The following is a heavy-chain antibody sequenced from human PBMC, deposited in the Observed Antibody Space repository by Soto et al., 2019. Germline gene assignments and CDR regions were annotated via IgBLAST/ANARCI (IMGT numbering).Heavy chain of an antibody. D-gene: IGHD4-17*01. CDR1: GFTFGDST. CDR2: IEGKAYGGTTE. V-gene: IGHV3-49*04. CDR3: ARLTPTVTTYWFDP. Sequence: SLRLSCTASGFTFGDSTMNWVRQAPGKGLEWVGFIEGKAYGGTTEYYADSVKGRFTISRDNAKNSLYLQMNSLRAEDTAVYYCARLTPTVTTYWFDPWGQGTLVTVSS. J-gene: IGHJ5*02.